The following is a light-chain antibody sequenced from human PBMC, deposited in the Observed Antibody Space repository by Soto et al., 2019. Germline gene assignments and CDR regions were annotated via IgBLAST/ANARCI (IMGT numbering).Light chain of an antibody. J-gene: IGKJ5*01. Sequence: DIKRPHSHFSGSPSEGARVPTPCRPSQTIRTNLAWYQQKPGKAPKLLIYAASSLQSGVPPRFSGSGSGTDFTLTITSLQPEDFAIYFCLQANRVPLSFGQGTRLEIK. CDR2: AAS. V-gene: IGKV1-12*01. CDR1: QTIRTN. CDR3: LQANRVPLS.